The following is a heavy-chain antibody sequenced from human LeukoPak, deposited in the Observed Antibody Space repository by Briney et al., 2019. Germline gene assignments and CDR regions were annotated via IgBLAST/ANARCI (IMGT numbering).Heavy chain of an antibody. CDR1: GFTFSSYW. CDR3: ASTGGSSGWYSPALLKYYFDY. V-gene: IGHV3-7*01. J-gene: IGHJ4*02. CDR2: IKQDGNEK. Sequence: SGGSLKLSCAASGFTFSSYWMSWVRQAPGKGLEWVANIKQDGNEKYYVDSVKGRFTISRDNAKNSLYLQMNSLRAEDTAVYYCASTGGSSGWYSPALLKYYFDYWGQETLVTVSS. D-gene: IGHD6-19*01.